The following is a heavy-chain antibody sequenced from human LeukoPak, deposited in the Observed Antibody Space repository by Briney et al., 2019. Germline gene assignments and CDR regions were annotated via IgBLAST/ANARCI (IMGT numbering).Heavy chain of an antibody. CDR1: GFTFSSYG. Sequence: GGSLRLSCAASGFTFSSYGMYWVRQAPGKGLEWVAVILSDGSKEFYTDSVKGRFTISRDNSKNTLYLQMNSLRAEDTAVYYCAKNYYAGAYYGWFAPWGQGTWSPSPQ. CDR2: ILSDGSKE. CDR3: AKNYYAGAYYGWFAP. D-gene: IGHD1-26*01. J-gene: IGHJ5*02. V-gene: IGHV3-33*06.